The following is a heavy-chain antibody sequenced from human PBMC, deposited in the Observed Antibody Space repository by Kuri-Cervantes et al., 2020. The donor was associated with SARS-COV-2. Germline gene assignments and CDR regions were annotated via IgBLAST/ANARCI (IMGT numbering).Heavy chain of an antibody. CDR1: GYTFTSYY. Sequence: ASVKVSCKASGYTFTSYYMHWVRQAPGQGLEWMGIINPSGGSTSYAQKFQGRVTMTRDTSTSTVYMELSSLRSEDTAVYYCARGEGSRYPDKLYYYYMDVWGKGTTVTAP. J-gene: IGHJ6*03. V-gene: IGHV1-46*03. D-gene: IGHD1-14*01. CDR2: INPSGGST. CDR3: ARGEGSRYPDKLYYYYMDV.